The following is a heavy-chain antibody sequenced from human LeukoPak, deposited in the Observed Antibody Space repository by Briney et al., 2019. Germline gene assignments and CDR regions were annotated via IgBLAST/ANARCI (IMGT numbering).Heavy chain of an antibody. V-gene: IGHV3-48*01. J-gene: IGHJ3*02. CDR2: ISSSSSII. CDR3: AKVKQWLARSAFDI. Sequence: GGSLRLSCAASGFTFSSYSMNWVRQAPGKGLEWLSYISSSSSIIYYADSVKGRFTISRDNAKNSLYLQMNSLRAEDTAVYYCAKVKQWLARSAFDIWGQGTMVTVSS. D-gene: IGHD6-19*01. CDR1: GFTFSSYS.